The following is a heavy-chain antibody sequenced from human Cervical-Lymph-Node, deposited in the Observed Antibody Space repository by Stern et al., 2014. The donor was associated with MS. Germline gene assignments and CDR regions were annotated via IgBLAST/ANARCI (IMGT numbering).Heavy chain of an antibody. D-gene: IGHD6-13*01. V-gene: IGHV1-69*06. Sequence: QVQLVESGAEVRKPGSSVRVSCKASGGTFRDYALNWVRQAPGQGLEWMGGIVPILETPNDAQKFQGRVTIIADTSTSTSHMELSSLKSEDTAVYYCARSRRLASAGTLDYWGQGTLVTVSS. CDR3: ARSRRLASAGTLDY. J-gene: IGHJ4*02. CDR2: IVPILETP. CDR1: GGTFRDYA.